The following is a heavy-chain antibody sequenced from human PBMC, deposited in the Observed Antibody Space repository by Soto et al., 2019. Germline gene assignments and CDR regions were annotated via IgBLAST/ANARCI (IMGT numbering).Heavy chain of an antibody. CDR1: GFTFSSYA. CDR3: AKSLTAMVEPGFDY. V-gene: IGHV3-23*01. CDR2: ISGSGGST. Sequence: PGGSLRLSCAASGFTFSSYAMSWVRQPPGKGLEWVSAISGSGGSTYYADSVKGRFTISRDNSKNTLYLQMNSLRAEDTAVYYCAKSLTAMVEPGFDYWGQGTLVTVSS. J-gene: IGHJ4*02. D-gene: IGHD5-18*01.